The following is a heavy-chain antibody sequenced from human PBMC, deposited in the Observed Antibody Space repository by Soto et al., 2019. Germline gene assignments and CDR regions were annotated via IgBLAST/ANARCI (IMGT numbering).Heavy chain of an antibody. Sequence: GASVKVSCKASGYTFTSYAMRWVRQAPGQGLEWMGGIIPIFGTANYAQKFQGRVTITADESTSTAYMELSSLRSEDTAVYYCVRDLSPDYYDSSGTGAFDIWGQGTTVTVSS. V-gene: IGHV1-69*13. CDR1: GYTFTSYA. CDR3: VRDLSPDYYDSSGTGAFDI. J-gene: IGHJ3*02. D-gene: IGHD3-22*01. CDR2: IIPIFGTA.